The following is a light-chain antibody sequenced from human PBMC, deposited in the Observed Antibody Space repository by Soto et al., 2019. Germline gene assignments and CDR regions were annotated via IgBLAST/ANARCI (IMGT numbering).Light chain of an antibody. CDR1: SSNIGAEYD. Sequence: QSALTQPPSVSGAPGQRVAISCTGSSSNIGAEYDVHWYQQLPGTAPKRLIYGDNNRPSGVPDRFSGSKSGTSASLAITGLQPEDEADYYCQSYDSSLTTFGFGTGTKVTVL. V-gene: IGLV1-40*01. CDR3: QSYDSSLTTFG. CDR2: GDN. J-gene: IGLJ1*01.